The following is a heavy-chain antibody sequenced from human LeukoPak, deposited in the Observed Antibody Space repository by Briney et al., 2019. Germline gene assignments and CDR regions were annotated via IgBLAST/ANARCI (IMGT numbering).Heavy chain of an antibody. CDR3: AKGRGYSSSWDDAFDI. CDR1: GFTFNNYG. J-gene: IGHJ3*02. Sequence: PGGSLRLSCAASGFTFNNYGMHWVRQAPGKGLEWVAFIRWAGNNKYYADSVKGRFTISRDNPQNTLYLQMNSLRAEDTAVYYCAKGRGYSSSWDDAFDIWGQGTMVTVSS. V-gene: IGHV3-30*02. D-gene: IGHD6-13*01. CDR2: IRWAGNNK.